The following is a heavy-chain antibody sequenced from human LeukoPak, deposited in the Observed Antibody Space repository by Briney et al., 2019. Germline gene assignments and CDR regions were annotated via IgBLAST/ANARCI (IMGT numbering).Heavy chain of an antibody. V-gene: IGHV1-18*01. D-gene: IGHD3-22*01. CDR1: GYTFTSYG. J-gene: IGHJ3*02. Sequence: ASVKVSCKASGYTFTSYGISWVRQAPGRGLEWMGWISAYNGNTNYAQKLQGRVTMTTDTSTSTAYMELRSLRSDDTAVYYCARDAYKYYYDSSGYSANAFDIWGQGTMVTVSS. CDR3: ARDAYKYYYDSSGYSANAFDI. CDR2: ISAYNGNT.